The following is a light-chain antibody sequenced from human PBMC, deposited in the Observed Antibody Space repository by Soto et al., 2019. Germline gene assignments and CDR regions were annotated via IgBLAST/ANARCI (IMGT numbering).Light chain of an antibody. V-gene: IGLV2-14*01. CDR3: SSYTSSSTEV. CDR2: EVS. Sequence: QSALTQPASVSGSPGQSITISCTGTSSDVGGYNYVSWYQQHPGKAPKLMIYEVSNRPLGVSNRFSGSKSGNTASLTISGLQAEDEADYYCSSYTSSSTEVFGTGTKLTVL. CDR1: SSDVGGYNY. J-gene: IGLJ1*01.